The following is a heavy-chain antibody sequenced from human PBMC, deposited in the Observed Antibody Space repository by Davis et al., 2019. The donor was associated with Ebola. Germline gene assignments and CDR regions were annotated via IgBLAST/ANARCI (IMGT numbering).Heavy chain of an antibody. D-gene: IGHD4-11*01. CDR2: ISAYNGNT. J-gene: IGHJ6*02. CDR1: GYTFTSYG. CDR3: ARVSYSDFPGFYYYYGMDV. Sequence: ASVKVSCKASGYTFTSYGISWVRQAPGQGLEWMGWISAYNGNTNYAQKLQGRVTMTTDTSTSTAYMELRSLRSDDTAVYYCARVSYSDFPGFYYYYGMDVWGQGTTVTVSS. V-gene: IGHV1-18*01.